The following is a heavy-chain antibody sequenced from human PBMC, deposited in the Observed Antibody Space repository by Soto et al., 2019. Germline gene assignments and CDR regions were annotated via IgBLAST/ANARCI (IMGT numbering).Heavy chain of an antibody. Sequence: GASVKVSCKASGYTFTSYDITWVRQAPRQGPEWMGWISAYNGNTNYAQKLQGRVTMTTDTSTSTAYMELRSLRSDDTALYYCAKSGGWYYAIDYCGQGPLVTVYS. D-gene: IGHD6-19*01. J-gene: IGHJ4*02. V-gene: IGHV1-18*01. CDR2: ISAYNGNT. CDR3: AKSGGWYYAIDY. CDR1: GYTFTSYD.